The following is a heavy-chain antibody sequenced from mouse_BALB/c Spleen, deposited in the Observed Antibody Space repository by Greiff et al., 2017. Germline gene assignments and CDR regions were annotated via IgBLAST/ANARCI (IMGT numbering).Heavy chain of an antibody. Sequence: ESGPELVKPGASVRISCKASGYTFTSYYIHWVKQRPGQGLEWIGWIYPGNVNTKYNEKFKGKATLTADKSSSTAYMQLSSLTSEDSAVYFCARSPRGGGIYGMDYWGQGTSVTVSS. J-gene: IGHJ4*01. CDR2: IYPGNVNT. V-gene: IGHV1S56*01. CDR1: GYTFTSYY. CDR3: ARSPRGGGIYGMDY.